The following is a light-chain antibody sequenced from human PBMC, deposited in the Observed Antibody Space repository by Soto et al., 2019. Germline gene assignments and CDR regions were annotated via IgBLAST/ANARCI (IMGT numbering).Light chain of an antibody. CDR3: KHPGT. V-gene: IGKV1-5*03. J-gene: IGKJ1*01. CDR2: QAS. Sequence: DIQMTQSPSALSAVVGDRATITCRASQSVDRWLVWYQQKTGAATRLLIYQASAVATGVPSRFTGSGSGTEFTLTIRSLPPDYVANYYGKHPGTFGHGTKVDIK. CDR1: QSVDRW.